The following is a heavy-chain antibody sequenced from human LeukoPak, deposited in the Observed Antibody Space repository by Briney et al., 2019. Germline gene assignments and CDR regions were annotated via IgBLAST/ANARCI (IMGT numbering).Heavy chain of an antibody. J-gene: IGHJ4*02. CDR1: GGSFSGYY. V-gene: IGHV4-30-2*01. D-gene: IGHD2-2*01. CDR3: ARLQRAYVDY. CDR2: IYHSGST. Sequence: SETLSLTCAVYGGSFSGYYWSWIRQPPGKGLEWIGYIYHSGSTYYNPSLKSRVTISVDRSKNQFSLKLSSVTAADTAVYYCARLQRAYVDYWGQGTLVTVSS.